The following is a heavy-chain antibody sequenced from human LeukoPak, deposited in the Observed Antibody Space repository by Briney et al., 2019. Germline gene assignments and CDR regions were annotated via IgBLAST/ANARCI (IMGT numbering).Heavy chain of an antibody. Sequence: GGSLRLSCAASGFTFSSYSMNWVRQAPGKGLEWVSSISSSSSYIYYADSVKGRFTISRDNSKNTLYLQMNSLRAEDTAVYYCAKDLLGHSSGDYWGQGTLVTVSS. J-gene: IGHJ4*02. V-gene: IGHV3-21*04. CDR2: ISSSSSYI. CDR3: AKDLLGHSSGDY. CDR1: GFTFSSYS. D-gene: IGHD6-19*01.